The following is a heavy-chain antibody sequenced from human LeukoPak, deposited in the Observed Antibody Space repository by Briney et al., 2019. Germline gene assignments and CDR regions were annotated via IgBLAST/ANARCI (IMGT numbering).Heavy chain of an antibody. CDR1: GFTFNDYY. V-gene: IGHV4-38-2*01. CDR3: ARVLTAYTHPTFDS. CDR2: IYYSGST. D-gene: IGHD3-16*01. Sequence: PGGSLRLSCAASGFTFNDYYMSWIRQPPGKGLEWIGSIYYSGSTYYNPSLKSRVTISVDTSKNQFSLKLSSVTAADTAMYYCARVLTAYTHPTFDSWGQGTLVTVSS. J-gene: IGHJ4*02.